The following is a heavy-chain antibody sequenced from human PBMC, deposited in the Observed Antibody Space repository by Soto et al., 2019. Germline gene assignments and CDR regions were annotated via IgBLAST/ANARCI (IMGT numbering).Heavy chain of an antibody. V-gene: IGHV1-69*01. J-gene: IGHJ5*02. D-gene: IGHD1-1*01. CDR2: IILLFGTA. CDR1: GETFSTFA. CDR3: ARGSPCSTTTCSLNEVWFDP. Sequence: QVQLLQSGAELKRPGSSVKVSCKASGETFSTFAITWVRQAPGHGPEWMGGIILLFGTAHYARRFEDRVTMTADESTSTAYMELRSLTSEDTAIYYCARGSPCSTTTCSLNEVWFDPWGQGTLVTVST.